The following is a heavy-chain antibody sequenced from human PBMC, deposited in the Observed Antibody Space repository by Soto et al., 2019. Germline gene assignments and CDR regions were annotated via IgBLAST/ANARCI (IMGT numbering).Heavy chain of an antibody. J-gene: IGHJ3*02. CDR2: VIASGDNS. D-gene: IGHD2-2*01. V-gene: IGHV3-23*01. Sequence: GGSLRLSCAASGFTFSSYAMSWVRQAPGKGLEWVSTVIASGDNSYYADSVKGRFTISRDNSRNTLYLQMNSLRVEDTALYYCAKGVPAAFSPLLAAYDIWGQGTMVTVSS. CDR1: GFTFSSYA. CDR3: AKGVPAAFSPLLAAYDI.